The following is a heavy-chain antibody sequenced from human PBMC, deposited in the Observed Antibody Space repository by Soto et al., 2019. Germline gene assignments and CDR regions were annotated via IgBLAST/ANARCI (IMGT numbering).Heavy chain of an antibody. V-gene: IGHV3-30*18. J-gene: IGHJ4*02. CDR1: GFTFSSYG. Sequence: GGSLRLSCAASGFTFSSYGMHWVRQAPGKGLEWVAVISYDGSNKYYADSVKGRFTISRDNSKNTLYLQMNSLRAEDTAVYYCAKDYDILNGPDYWGQGTPVTVSS. D-gene: IGHD3-9*01. CDR3: AKDYDILNGPDY. CDR2: ISYDGSNK.